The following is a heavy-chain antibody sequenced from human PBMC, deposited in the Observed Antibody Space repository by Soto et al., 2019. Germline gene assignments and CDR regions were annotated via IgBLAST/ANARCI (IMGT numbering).Heavy chain of an antibody. CDR2: ISWNGYSI. CDR3: ARSWSGSTSGRVDV. Sequence: EVQLVESGGALVQPGRSLRLSCVASGFNFDDHVMHWVRQVPGKGLEWVGHISWNGYSIGYGGSVRGRFIISRDNAKNTLYLQMNSLRPGDTALYYCARSWSGSTSGRVDVWGQGTTVTVSS. D-gene: IGHD3-3*01. J-gene: IGHJ6*02. V-gene: IGHV3-9*01. CDR1: GFNFDDHV.